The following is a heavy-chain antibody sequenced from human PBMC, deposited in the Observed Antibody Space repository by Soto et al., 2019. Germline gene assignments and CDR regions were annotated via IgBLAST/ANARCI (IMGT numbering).Heavy chain of an antibody. V-gene: IGHV3-30-3*01. CDR1: GFTFISYA. Sequence: PGGSLRLSCAASGFTFISYAMHWGRQAPGKGLEWVAVISYDGSNKYYADSVKGRFTISRDNSKNTLYLQMNSLRAEDTAVYYCAREYSSGWYYFDYWGQGTLVTVSS. CDR3: AREYSSGWYYFDY. D-gene: IGHD6-19*01. J-gene: IGHJ4*02. CDR2: ISYDGSNK.